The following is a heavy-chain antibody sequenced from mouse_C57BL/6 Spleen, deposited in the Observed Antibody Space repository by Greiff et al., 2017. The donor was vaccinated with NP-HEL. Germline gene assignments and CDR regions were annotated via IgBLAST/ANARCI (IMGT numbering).Heavy chain of an antibody. CDR3: VSEGNLYCGSSYDGAYFDY. J-gene: IGHJ2*01. V-gene: IGHV14-2*01. Sequence: VQLQQSGAELVKPGASVKLSCTASGFNIKDYYMHWVKQRTEQGLEWIGRIDPEDGEPKYAPKFQGKANITADTSSNTAYLQLISLTSEDTAVYYGVSEGNLYCGSSYDGAYFDYWGQGTTLTVSS. CDR1: GFNIKDYY. CDR2: IDPEDGEP. D-gene: IGHD1-1*01.